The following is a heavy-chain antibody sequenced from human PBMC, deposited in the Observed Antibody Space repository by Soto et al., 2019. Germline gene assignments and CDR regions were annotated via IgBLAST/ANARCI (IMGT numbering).Heavy chain of an antibody. V-gene: IGHV3-33*01. Sequence: GGSLRLSCAASGFTFSSYGMHWVRQAPGKGLEWVAVIWYDGSNKYYADSVKGRFTISRDNSKNTLYLQMNSLRAEDTAVYYCARVIAAAGNYYYYYMDVWGKGTKVTVSS. CDR3: ARVIAAAGNYYYYYMDV. J-gene: IGHJ6*03. CDR1: GFTFSSYG. D-gene: IGHD6-13*01. CDR2: IWYDGSNK.